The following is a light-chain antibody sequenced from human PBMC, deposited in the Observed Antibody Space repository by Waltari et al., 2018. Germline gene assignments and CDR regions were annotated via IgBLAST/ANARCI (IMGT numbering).Light chain of an antibody. CDR3: QQRSNWTPHT. CDR2: DAS. J-gene: IGKJ2*01. Sequence: EIVLTQSPDTLSLSLGDTATLPCRASQSVGSYLALYQQKPGHPPRLLIYDASNRATGVPARFRGSGSGTEFTLTISSLEAEDFAVYYCQQRSNWTPHTFGQGARLEIK. CDR1: QSVGSY. V-gene: IGKV3-11*01.